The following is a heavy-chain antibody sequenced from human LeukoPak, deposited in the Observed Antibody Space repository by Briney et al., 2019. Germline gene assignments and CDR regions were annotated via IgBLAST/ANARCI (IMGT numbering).Heavy chain of an antibody. Sequence: GASVKVSCKASGGTFSSYAISWVRQAPGRGLEWMGGIIPIFGTANYAQKFQGRVTITADESTSTAYMELSSLRSEDTAVYYCASTTMVPYDYYGMDVWGQGTTVTVSS. V-gene: IGHV1-69*13. D-gene: IGHD4/OR15-4a*01. CDR3: ASTTMVPYDYYGMDV. J-gene: IGHJ6*02. CDR1: GGTFSSYA. CDR2: IIPIFGTA.